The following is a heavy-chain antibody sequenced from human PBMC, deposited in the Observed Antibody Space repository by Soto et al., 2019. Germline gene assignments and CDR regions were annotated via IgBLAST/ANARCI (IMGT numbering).Heavy chain of an antibody. CDR3: ARALYYYGSGSPGYGMDV. Sequence: GASVKVSCKASGYTFTGYYMHWVRQAPGQGLEWMGWINPNSGGTNYAQKFQGWVTMTRDTSISTAYMELSRLRSDDTAVYYCARALYYYGSGSPGYGMDVWGQGTTVTVSS. CDR2: INPNSGGT. J-gene: IGHJ6*02. V-gene: IGHV1-2*04. D-gene: IGHD3-10*01. CDR1: GYTFTGYY.